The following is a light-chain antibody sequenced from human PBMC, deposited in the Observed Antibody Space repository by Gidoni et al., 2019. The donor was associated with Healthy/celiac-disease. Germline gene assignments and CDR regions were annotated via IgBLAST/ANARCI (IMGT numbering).Light chain of an antibody. CDR1: QSVSSN. Sequence: EIVVTQSPATLSVPPGASATLTCRYSQSVSSNLAWYQQKPGQAPRLLIYGASTRATGTPARFSGSGSGTEFTLTISSLQSEDLAVYYCQQYNNWPPNTFGGGTKVEIK. CDR3: QQYNNWPPNT. CDR2: GAS. V-gene: IGKV3-15*01. J-gene: IGKJ4*01.